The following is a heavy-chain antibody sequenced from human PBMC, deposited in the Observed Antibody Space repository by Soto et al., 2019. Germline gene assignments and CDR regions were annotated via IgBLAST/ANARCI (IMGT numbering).Heavy chain of an antibody. Sequence: QVQLVESGGGVVQPGRSLRLSCAASGFTFSSYGMHWVRQAPGKGLEWVAVIWYDGSNKYYADSVKGRFTISRDNSKNTLYLQMNSLRAEDTAVYYCARERIQLWYRGWFDPWGQGTLVTVSS. V-gene: IGHV3-33*01. D-gene: IGHD5-18*01. CDR2: IWYDGSNK. J-gene: IGHJ5*02. CDR1: GFTFSSYG. CDR3: ARERIQLWYRGWFDP.